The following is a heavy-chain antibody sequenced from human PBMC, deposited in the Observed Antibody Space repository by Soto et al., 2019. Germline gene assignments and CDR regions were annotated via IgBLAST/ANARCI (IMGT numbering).Heavy chain of an antibody. CDR2: IIPIFGTA. V-gene: IGHV1-69*13. D-gene: IGHD4-17*01. J-gene: IGHJ4*02. Sequence: SVKVSCKASGGTFSSYAIGWVRQAPGQGLEWMGGIIPIFGTANYAQKFQGRVTITADESTSTAYMELSSLRSEDTAVYYCARSYGDYVPYYFDYWGQGTLVTVSS. CDR1: GGTFSSYA. CDR3: ARSYGDYVPYYFDY.